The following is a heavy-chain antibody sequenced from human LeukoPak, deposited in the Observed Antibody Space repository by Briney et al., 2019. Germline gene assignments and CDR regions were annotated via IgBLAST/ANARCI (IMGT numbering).Heavy chain of an antibody. Sequence: ASVKVSCKASGYTFTSYYMHWVRQAPGQGLVWMGIINPSGGSTSYAQKFQGRVTMTRDTSTSTVYMELSSLRSEDTAVYYCAAKEEYSSGWYSVDYWGQGTLVTVSS. CDR2: INPSGGST. D-gene: IGHD6-19*01. CDR3: AAKEEYSSGWYSVDY. CDR1: GYTFTSYY. J-gene: IGHJ4*02. V-gene: IGHV1-46*03.